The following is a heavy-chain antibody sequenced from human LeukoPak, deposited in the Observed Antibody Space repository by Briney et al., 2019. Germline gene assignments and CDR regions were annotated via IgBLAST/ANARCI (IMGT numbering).Heavy chain of an antibody. CDR2: IYHSGST. Sequence: SETLSLTCAVYGGSFSGYYWSWIRQPPGKGLEWIGSIYHSGSTYYNPSLKSRVTISVDTSKNQFSLKLSSVTAADTAVYYCARDKDGATEYGFDYWGQGTLVTVSS. V-gene: IGHV4-34*01. D-gene: IGHD5-12*01. CDR3: ARDKDGATEYGFDY. J-gene: IGHJ4*02. CDR1: GGSFSGYY.